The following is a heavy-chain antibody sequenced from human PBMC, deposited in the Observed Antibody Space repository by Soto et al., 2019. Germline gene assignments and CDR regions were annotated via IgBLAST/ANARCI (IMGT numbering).Heavy chain of an antibody. J-gene: IGHJ1*01. V-gene: IGHV1-69*02. D-gene: IGHD2-15*01. CDR3: AGHRVVVAAADD. Sequence: QVQLVQSGAEVKKPGSSVKVSCKASGGTFSSYTISWVRQAPGQGPEWMGRIIPILGIANYAQKFQGRVTITADKSTSTAYMELSSLRSEDTAVYYCAGHRVVVAAADDWGQGTLVTVSS. CDR1: GGTFSSYT. CDR2: IIPILGIA.